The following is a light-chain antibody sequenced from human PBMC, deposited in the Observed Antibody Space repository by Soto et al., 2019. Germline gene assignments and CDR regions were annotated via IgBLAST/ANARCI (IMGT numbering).Light chain of an antibody. CDR1: QSVSSNY. CDR2: GAS. J-gene: IGKJ1*01. CDR3: QQYGSYRT. V-gene: IGKV3-20*01. Sequence: EIVLTQSPGTLSLSPGERATLSCRASQSVSSNYLAWYQQKPGQAPRLLIYGASSRATGIPDRFSGSGSGTDFTLTISRLEPEDFAVYYCQQYGSYRTFGQGTKVGIK.